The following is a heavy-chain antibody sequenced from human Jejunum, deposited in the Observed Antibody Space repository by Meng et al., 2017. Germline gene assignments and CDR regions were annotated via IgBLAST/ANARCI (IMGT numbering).Heavy chain of an antibody. CDR3: ARGRYASVGFDY. CDR2: IKSDGSGT. Sequence: GGSLRLSCAASGFTFSSYWMHWVRQAPEKGLGWVSRIKSDGSGTNYADFVKGRFTISRDNAKNMLYLQMNSLRAEDTAVYYCARGRYASVGFDYWGQGTLVTVSS. CDR1: GFTFSSYW. V-gene: IGHV3-74*01. D-gene: IGHD2-2*01. J-gene: IGHJ4*02.